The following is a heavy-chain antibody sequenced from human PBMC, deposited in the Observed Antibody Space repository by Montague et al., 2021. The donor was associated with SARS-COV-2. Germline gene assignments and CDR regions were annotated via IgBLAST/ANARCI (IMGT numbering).Heavy chain of an antibody. CDR3: ARNGGAAVPGLLLGMDI. Sequence: SETLSLTCIVSGGFISGHYWSWVRQTPEKGLEWIGYIYYLGTTNYNPSLKTRVTFSVDTSKNQLPLMLTSVTAADTGVYYCARNGGAAVPGLLLGMDIWGQGTTVTVSS. V-gene: IGHV4-59*11. CDR2: IYYLGTT. D-gene: IGHD6-19*01. CDR1: GGFISGHY. J-gene: IGHJ6*02.